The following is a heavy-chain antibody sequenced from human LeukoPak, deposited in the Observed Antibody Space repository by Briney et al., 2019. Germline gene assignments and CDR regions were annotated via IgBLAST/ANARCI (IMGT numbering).Heavy chain of an antibody. Sequence: ASVKVSCKASGGTFSSYAISWVRQAPGQGLEWMGWINPNSGGTNYAQKFQGRVTMTRDTSISTAYMELSRLRSDDTAVYYCARGQYYYDSSGYYYDGPLDYWGQGTLVTVSS. CDR2: INPNSGGT. D-gene: IGHD3-22*01. J-gene: IGHJ4*02. V-gene: IGHV1-2*02. CDR1: GGTFSSYA. CDR3: ARGQYYYDSSGYYYDGPLDY.